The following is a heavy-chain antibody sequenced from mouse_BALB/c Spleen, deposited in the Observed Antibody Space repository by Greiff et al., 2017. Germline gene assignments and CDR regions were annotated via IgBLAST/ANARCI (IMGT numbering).Heavy chain of an antibody. CDR1: GFAFSSYD. CDR2: ISSGGGST. V-gene: IGHV5-12-1*01. CDR3: ATGDYPDY. Sequence: EVKVVESGGGLVKPGGSLKLSCAASGFAFSSYDMSWVRQTPEKRLEWVAYISSGGGSTYYPDTVKGRFTISRDNAKNTLYLQMSSLKSEDTAMYYCATGDYPDYWGQGTTLTVSS. D-gene: IGHD2-4*01. J-gene: IGHJ2*01.